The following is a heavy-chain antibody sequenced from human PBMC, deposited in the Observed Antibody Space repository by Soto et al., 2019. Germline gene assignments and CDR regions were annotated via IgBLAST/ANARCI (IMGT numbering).Heavy chain of an antibody. CDR2: MNPNSGNT. D-gene: IGHD3-3*01. V-gene: IGHV1-8*01. Sequence: QVPLVQSGAEVKKPGASVKVSCKASGYTVTSYDINWVRQATGQGLEWMGWMNPNSGNTGYAQKFQGRVTMTRNTSISTAYMELCSLRSEDTAVYYCARQGPLGGYYMPYSFDYWGQGTLVTVSS. J-gene: IGHJ4*02. CDR3: ARQGPLGGYYMPYSFDY. CDR1: GYTVTSYD.